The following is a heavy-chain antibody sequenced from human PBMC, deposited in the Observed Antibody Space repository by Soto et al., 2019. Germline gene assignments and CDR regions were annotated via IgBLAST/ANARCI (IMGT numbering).Heavy chain of an antibody. CDR1: GATFSSYA. CDR3: ATDSLRITMVRGVPGDYYGMDV. Sequence: SVKVSCKASGATFSSYAISWVRQAPGQGLEWMGGLIAIFGTANYAQKFQGRVTITAVESTSTAYMELSSLRSEDTAVYYCATDSLRITMVRGVPGDYYGMDVWGQGTTGTSP. CDR2: LIAIFGTA. J-gene: IGHJ6*02. D-gene: IGHD3-10*01. V-gene: IGHV1-69*13.